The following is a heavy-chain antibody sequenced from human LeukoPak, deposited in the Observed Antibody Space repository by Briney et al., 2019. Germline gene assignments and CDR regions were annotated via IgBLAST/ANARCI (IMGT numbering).Heavy chain of an antibody. CDR1: GGTFSSYA. J-gene: IGHJ5*02. CDR3: ARGLFRGSSSIRWFDP. V-gene: IGHV1-18*01. Sequence: GSSVKVSCKASGGTFSSYAISWVRQAPGQGLEWMGWISAYNGNTNYAQKLQGRVTMTTDTSTSTAYMELRSLRSDDTAVYYCARGLFRGSSSIRWFDPWGQGTLVTVSS. D-gene: IGHD6-6*01. CDR2: ISAYNGNT.